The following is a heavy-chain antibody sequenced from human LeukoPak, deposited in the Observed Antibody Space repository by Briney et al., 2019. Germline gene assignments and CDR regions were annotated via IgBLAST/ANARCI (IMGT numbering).Heavy chain of an antibody. CDR2: INWNGGST. CDR1: GFTFDDYG. J-gene: IGHJ3*01. CDR3: AKEFSMNREIIRDAFDV. Sequence: GGSLRLSCAASGFTFDDYGMSWVRQAPGKGLEWVSGINWNGGSTGYADSVKGRFTISRDNAKNSLYLQMNRLRAEDTAMYFCAKEFSMNREIIRDAFDVWGQGTMVTVSS. D-gene: IGHD2/OR15-2a*01. V-gene: IGHV3-20*04.